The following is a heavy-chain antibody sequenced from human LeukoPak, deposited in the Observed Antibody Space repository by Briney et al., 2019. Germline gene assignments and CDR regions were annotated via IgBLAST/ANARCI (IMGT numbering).Heavy chain of an antibody. CDR3: ARDFGLQLVQTVAFDY. D-gene: IGHD5-24*01. Sequence: GGSLRLSCAASRFTFSSYSMNWVRQAPGKGLEWVSSISSSSSYIYYADSVKGRFTISRDNAKTSLYLQMHSLRAEDTAVYYCARDFGLQLVQTVAFDYWGQGTLVTVSS. CDR1: RFTFSSYS. CDR2: ISSSSSYI. V-gene: IGHV3-21*01. J-gene: IGHJ4*02.